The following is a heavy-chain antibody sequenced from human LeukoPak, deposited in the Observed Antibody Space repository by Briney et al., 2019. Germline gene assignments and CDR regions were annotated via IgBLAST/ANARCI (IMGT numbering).Heavy chain of an antibody. D-gene: IGHD3-9*01. CDR1: GGSISSSSYY. Sequence: ASETLSLTCTVSGGSISSSSYYWGWIRQPPGKGLEWIGSIYYTGSTYYNPSLKSRVTISVDTSKNQFSLKLSSVTAADTAVYYCVLGALTIIGDSWGQGTLVTVSS. J-gene: IGHJ4*02. V-gene: IGHV4-39*01. CDR3: VLGALTIIGDS. CDR2: IYYTGST.